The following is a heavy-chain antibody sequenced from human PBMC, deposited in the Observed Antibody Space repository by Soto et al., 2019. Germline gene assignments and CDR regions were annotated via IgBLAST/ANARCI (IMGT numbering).Heavy chain of an antibody. V-gene: IGHV4-34*01. D-gene: IGHD6-19*01. CDR2: INHSGST. J-gene: IGHJ6*03. CDR1: GGSFSGYY. CDR3: AYSSGWYGLNYYYYMEV. Sequence: SETLSLTCAVYGGSFSGYYWSWIRQPPGKGLEWIGEINHSGSTNYNPSLKSRVTISVDTSKNQFSLKLSSVTAADTAVYYCAYSSGWYGLNYYYYMEVWGKGTTVTVSS.